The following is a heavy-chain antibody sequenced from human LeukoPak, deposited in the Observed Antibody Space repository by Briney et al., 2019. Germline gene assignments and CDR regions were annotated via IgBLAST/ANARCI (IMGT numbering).Heavy chain of an antibody. V-gene: IGHV3-30*02. Sequence: GGSLRLSCVASGFSFSNYGMHWVRQAPGKGLEWVAFIRYDGTNKFYVDSVKGRFTISRDNSKNTLYLQMNSLRAEDTAVYYCAKDPRTGYYYGHYYYYMDVWGKGTTVTISS. J-gene: IGHJ6*03. D-gene: IGHD3-22*01. CDR3: AKDPRTGYYYGHYYYYMDV. CDR2: IRYDGTNK. CDR1: GFSFSNYG.